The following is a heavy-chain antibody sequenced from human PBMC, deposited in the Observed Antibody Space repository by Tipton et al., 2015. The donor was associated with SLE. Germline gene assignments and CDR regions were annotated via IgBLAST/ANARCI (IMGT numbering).Heavy chain of an antibody. CDR1: GFTFGDYA. CDR3: TRRWLY. D-gene: IGHD5-12*01. Sequence: SLRLSCTGSGFTFGDYAMSWFRQGPGKGLEWVGFIRSEAYGGATEYAASVKGRFTISRDDSNSIAYLQMNSLKTEDTAVYYCTRRWLYWGQGTLVTVSS. CDR2: IRSEAYGGAT. V-gene: IGHV3-49*03. J-gene: IGHJ4*02.